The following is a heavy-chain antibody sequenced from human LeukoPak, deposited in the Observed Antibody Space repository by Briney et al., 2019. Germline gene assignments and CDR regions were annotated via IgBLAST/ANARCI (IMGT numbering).Heavy chain of an antibody. J-gene: IGHJ5*02. CDR1: GGSMSSYY. CDR2: ISYSGNT. Sequence: SETLSLTCTVSGGSMSSYYWSWIRQPPGKGLEWIGYISYSGNTNYNPSLKSRVTMSVDTSNNEYSLKLRSVTPADTAVYYCAREGTSGTHLNWFDPWGQGTLVTVSS. CDR3: AREGTSGTHLNWFDP. V-gene: IGHV4-59*01. D-gene: IGHD1-1*01.